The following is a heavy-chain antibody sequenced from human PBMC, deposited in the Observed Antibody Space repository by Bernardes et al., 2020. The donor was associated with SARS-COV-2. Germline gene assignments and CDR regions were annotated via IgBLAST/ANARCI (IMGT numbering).Heavy chain of an antibody. CDR1: GGSISSYY. J-gene: IGHJ6*03. D-gene: IGHD3-3*01. Sequence: SETLSLTCTVSGGSISSYYWSWIRQPPGKGLEWIGYIYYSGSTNYNPSLKSRVTISVDTSKNQFSLKLSSVTAADTAVYYCARVYDFWKLDYYYYMDVWGKGTTVTVSS. V-gene: IGHV4-59*01. CDR2: IYYSGST. CDR3: ARVYDFWKLDYYYYMDV.